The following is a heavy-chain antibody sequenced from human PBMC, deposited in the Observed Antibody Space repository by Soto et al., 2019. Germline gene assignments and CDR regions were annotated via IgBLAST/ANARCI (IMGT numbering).Heavy chain of an antibody. CDR2: FDPEDGET. V-gene: IGHV1-24*01. Sequence: GASVKVSCKDSGYTVNDLSMHWVRQAPGKGLEWMGGFDPEDGETIYAQKFQGRVTMTEDTSTDTAYMELSSLRSEDTAVYYCATALYGDYTWGQGTLVTVSS. CDR1: GYTVNDLS. CDR3: ATALYGDYT. D-gene: IGHD4-17*01. J-gene: IGHJ5*02.